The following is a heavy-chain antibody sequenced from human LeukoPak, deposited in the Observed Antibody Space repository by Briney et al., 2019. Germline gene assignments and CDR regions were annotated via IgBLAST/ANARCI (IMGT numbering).Heavy chain of an antibody. CDR2: IYYSGST. CDR3: ARGRVFVDYYGSGSSTNWFDP. V-gene: IGHV4-39*07. D-gene: IGHD3-10*01. CDR1: GGSISSSSYY. J-gene: IGHJ5*02. Sequence: MSSETLSLTCTVSGGSISSSSYYWGWIRQPPGKGLEWIGSIYYSGSTYYNPSLKSRVTISVDKSKNQFSLKLSSVTAADTAVYYCARGRVFVDYYGSGSSTNWFDPWGQRTLVTVSS.